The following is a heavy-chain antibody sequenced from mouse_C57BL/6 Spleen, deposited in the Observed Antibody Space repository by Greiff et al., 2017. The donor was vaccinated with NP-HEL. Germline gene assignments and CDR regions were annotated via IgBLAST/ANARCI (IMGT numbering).Heavy chain of an antibody. CDR3: AREGGSAWFAY. J-gene: IGHJ3*01. CDR1: GFTFSDYG. CDR2: ISNLAYSI. Sequence: EVKLVESGGGLVQPGGSLKLSCAASGFTFSDYGMAWVRQAPRQGPEWVAFISNLAYSIYYADTVTGRFTISRENAKNTLYLEMSSLRSEDTAMYYCAREGGSAWFAYWGQGTLVTVSA. V-gene: IGHV5-15*04.